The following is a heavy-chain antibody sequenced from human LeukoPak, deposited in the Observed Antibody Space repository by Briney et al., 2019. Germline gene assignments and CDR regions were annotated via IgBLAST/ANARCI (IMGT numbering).Heavy chain of an antibody. CDR2: ISSSGSTI. J-gene: IGHJ5*02. CDR3: ARATDYYDSSGYYPNWFDP. V-gene: IGHV3-11*04. CDR1: GFTFSAYY. Sequence: GGSLRLSCAASGFTFSAYYMSWIRQAPGKGLEWVSYISSSGSTIYYADSVKGRFTISRGNAKNSLYLQMNSLRAEDTAVYYCARATDYYDSSGYYPNWFDPWGQGTLVTVSS. D-gene: IGHD3-22*01.